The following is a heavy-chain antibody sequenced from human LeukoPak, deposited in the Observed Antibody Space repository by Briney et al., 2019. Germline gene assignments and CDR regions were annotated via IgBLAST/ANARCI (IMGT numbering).Heavy chain of an antibody. CDR3: AKDMVAVYNWFDP. CDR1: GFTFDDYA. V-gene: IGHV3-9*01. CDR2: ISWNSGSI. D-gene: IGHD3-10*01. Sequence: GGSLRLSCAASGFTFDDYAMHWVRQAPGKGLEWVSGISWNSGSIGYADSVKGRFTISRDNAKNSLYLQMSSLRAEDTALYYCAKDMVAVYNWFDPWGQGTLVTVSS. J-gene: IGHJ5*02.